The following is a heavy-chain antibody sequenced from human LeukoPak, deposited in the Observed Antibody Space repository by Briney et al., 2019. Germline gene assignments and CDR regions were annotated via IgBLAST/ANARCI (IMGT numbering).Heavy chain of an antibody. J-gene: IGHJ5*02. V-gene: IGHV4-39*07. CDR2: IYYSGST. D-gene: IGHD3-10*01. CDR1: GGSISSSSYY. CDR3: ARGGLITMVLIWFDP. Sequence: PSETLSLTCTVSGGSISSSSYYWGWIRQPPGKGREWIGSIYYSGSTYYNPSLKSRVTISVDTSKNQFSLKLSSVTAADTAVYYCARGGLITMVLIWFDPWGQGTLVTVSS.